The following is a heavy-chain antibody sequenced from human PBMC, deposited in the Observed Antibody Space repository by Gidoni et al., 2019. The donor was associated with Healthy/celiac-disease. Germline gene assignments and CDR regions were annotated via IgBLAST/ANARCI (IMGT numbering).Heavy chain of an antibody. V-gene: IGHV1-3*01. CDR2: INAGNGNT. CDR1: GYTFTSYA. Sequence: QVQLVQSGAEVKKPGASVKVSCKASGYTFTSYAMHWVRQAPGQRLEWMGWINAGNGNTKYSQKFQGRVTITRDTSASTAYMELSSLRSEDTAVYYCARSRDHTTITMVRGDTNWFDPWGQGTLVTVSS. J-gene: IGHJ5*02. CDR3: ARSRDHTTITMVRGDTNWFDP. D-gene: IGHD3-10*01.